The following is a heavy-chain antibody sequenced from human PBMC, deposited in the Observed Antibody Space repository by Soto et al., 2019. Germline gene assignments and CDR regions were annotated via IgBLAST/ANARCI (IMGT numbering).Heavy chain of an antibody. CDR2: MNSDGRTT. V-gene: IGHV3-74*01. Sequence: EVQLVESGGGLGQPGGSLRLSCAASGFNFGNNWMHWVRQAPGKGLEWVSRMNSDGRTTNYADSVKGRFTVSRDNAKNTLYLQMNSLRAEDTAVYYCATAEVDYWGPGPLVTVSS. CDR1: GFNFGNNW. J-gene: IGHJ4*02. CDR3: ATAEVDY.